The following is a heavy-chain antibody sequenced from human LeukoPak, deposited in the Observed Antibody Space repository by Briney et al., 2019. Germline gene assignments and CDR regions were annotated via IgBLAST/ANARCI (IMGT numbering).Heavy chain of an antibody. D-gene: IGHD3-22*01. CDR3: ASSGSSGGSSYYYYYGMDV. V-gene: IGHV3-30-3*01. CDR2: ISYDGSNK. J-gene: IGHJ6*02. CDR1: GFTFSSYA. Sequence: GGSLRLSCAASGFTFSSYAMHWVRQAPGKGLEWVAVISYDGSNKYYADSVKGRFTISRDNSKNTLYLQMNSLRAEDTAVYYCASSGSSGGSSYYYYYGMDVWGQGTTVTVSS.